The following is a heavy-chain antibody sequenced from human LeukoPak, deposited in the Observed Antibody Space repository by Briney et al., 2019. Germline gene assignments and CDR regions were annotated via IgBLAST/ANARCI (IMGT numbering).Heavy chain of an antibody. D-gene: IGHD2-2*01. CDR1: GGSISSYY. Sequence: KPSETLSLTCTVSGGSISSYYRSWIRQPPGKGLEWIGYISYSGSTNYNPSLKRRVTISVDTSKNQFSLQLSSVTAADTAVYYCARHGRKFCSSTSCSHYFDYWGQGTLVAVSS. V-gene: IGHV4-59*08. CDR3: ARHGRKFCSSTSCSHYFDY. J-gene: IGHJ4*02. CDR2: ISYSGST.